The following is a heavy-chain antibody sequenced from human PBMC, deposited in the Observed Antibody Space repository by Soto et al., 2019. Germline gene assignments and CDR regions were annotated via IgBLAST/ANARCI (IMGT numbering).Heavy chain of an antibody. CDR3: ARGITMMVLVQRDAPDKYYFDA. V-gene: IGHV4-34*01. CDR2: INHCXST. D-gene: IGHD3-22*01. Sequence: SETLSLRCAVYGGSFSGYYWTWIRQPPGKGMEWIGDINHCXSTHYNPSLQSRVTISVEPSXNQFSLKVRSVTAADTAVYYCARGITMMVLVQRDAPDKYYFDAWALGTLVTVSS. J-gene: IGHJ4*02. CDR1: GGSFSGYY.